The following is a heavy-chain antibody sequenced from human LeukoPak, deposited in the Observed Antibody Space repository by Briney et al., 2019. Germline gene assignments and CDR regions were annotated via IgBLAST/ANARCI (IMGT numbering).Heavy chain of an antibody. J-gene: IGHJ4*02. V-gene: IGHV3-7*04. CDR2: MNRDGSEV. Sequence: GGSLRLSCAASGFPFAPFWMTWVRQAPGKGPEFVATMNRDGSEVAYGNSVRGRFTISRDNAKNSLYLQMYSLRAEDTAVCYCARGIDEWLYLNYWGQGALVTVSS. D-gene: IGHD3-3*01. CDR1: GFPFAPFW. CDR3: ARGIDEWLYLNY.